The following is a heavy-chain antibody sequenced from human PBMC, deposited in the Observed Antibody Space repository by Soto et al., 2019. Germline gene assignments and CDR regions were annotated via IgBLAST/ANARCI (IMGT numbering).Heavy chain of an antibody. D-gene: IGHD6-19*01. J-gene: IGHJ6*02. CDR1: GFTFSSYA. CDR3: AKFSDGAVASHNGMDV. CDR2: ISGSGGST. V-gene: IGHV3-23*01. Sequence: GGSLILSCAASGFTFSSYAMSWVRQAPGKGLEWVSAISGSGGSTYYADSVKGRFTISRDNSKNTLYLQMNSLRAEDTAVYYCAKFSDGAVASHNGMDVWGQGTTVTVSS.